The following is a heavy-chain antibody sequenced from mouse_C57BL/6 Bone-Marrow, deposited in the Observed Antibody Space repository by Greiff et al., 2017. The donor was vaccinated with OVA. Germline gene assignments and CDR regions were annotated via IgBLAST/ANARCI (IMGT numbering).Heavy chain of an antibody. CDR1: GFSLTSYA. CDR3: AREGDRYYFDY. D-gene: IGHD2-13*01. V-gene: IGHV2-9-1*01. CDR2: IWTAGGT. Sequence: VMLVESGPGLVAPSQSLSITCTVSGFSLTSYAISWVRQPPGQGLEWLGVIWTAGGTNYNSALNSRLSISKDNSKSQVFLKRNSLQTADAARYYCAREGDRYYFDYWGQGTTLTVSS. J-gene: IGHJ2*01.